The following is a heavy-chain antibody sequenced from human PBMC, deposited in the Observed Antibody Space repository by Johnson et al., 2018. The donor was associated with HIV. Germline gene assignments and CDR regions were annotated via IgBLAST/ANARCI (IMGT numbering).Heavy chain of an antibody. D-gene: IGHD3-16*01. J-gene: IGHJ3*02. Sequence: EQLVESGGGVVQPGRSLRLSCAASGFTFSSNYMSWVRQAPGKGLEWVSVIYSGGSTYYADSVKGRFTISRDNSKNTLYLQMNSLRAEDTAVYYCAKDLGDAVGPSQEAFDIGGKGKMVTVPS. V-gene: IGHV3-66*02. CDR3: AKDLGDAVGPSQEAFDI. CDR1: GFTFSSNY. CDR2: IYSGGST.